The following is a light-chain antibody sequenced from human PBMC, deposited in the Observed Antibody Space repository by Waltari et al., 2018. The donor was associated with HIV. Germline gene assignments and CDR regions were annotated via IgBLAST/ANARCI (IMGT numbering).Light chain of an antibody. CDR3: CSYAGTYTWV. V-gene: IGLV2-11*01. CDR1: SSDVGGYNY. J-gene: IGLJ3*02. CDR2: DVS. Sequence: QSALTQPRSVSGSPGQSVTISCTGTSSDVGGYNYVYWYQQHPGKAPKLMIYDVSNRPSGVPVRFSGSKSGNTASLTISGLQAEDEADYYCCSYAGTYTWVFGGGTKLTVL.